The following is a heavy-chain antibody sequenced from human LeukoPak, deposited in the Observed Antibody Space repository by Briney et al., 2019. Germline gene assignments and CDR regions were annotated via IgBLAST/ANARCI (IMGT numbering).Heavy chain of an antibody. CDR2: INPNSGGT. J-gene: IGHJ3*02. CDR3: ARDDSSLDAFDI. Sequence: ASVKVSCKASGYTFTGYYMHWVRQAPGQGLEWMGWINPNSGGTNYAQKFQGRVTMTRDTSISTAYMELSRLRSDDTAVYYCARDDSSLDAFDIWGQGTMVSVSS. V-gene: IGHV1-2*02. D-gene: IGHD6-13*01. CDR1: GYTFTGYY.